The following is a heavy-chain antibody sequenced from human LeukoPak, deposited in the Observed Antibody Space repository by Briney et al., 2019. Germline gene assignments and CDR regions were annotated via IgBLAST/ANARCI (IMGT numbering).Heavy chain of an antibody. CDR3: ARPTYSGSYYWFDY. Sequence: GGSLRLSCAASGFFVTTYGIHWVRQAPGKGLEWVAVISRDESNKYYADSVKGRFTISRDNSKNTLYLQMNSLRAEDTAVYYCARPTYSGSYYWFDYWGQGTLVTVSS. CDR2: ISRDESNK. D-gene: IGHD1-26*01. V-gene: IGHV3-30*03. J-gene: IGHJ4*02. CDR1: GFFVTTYG.